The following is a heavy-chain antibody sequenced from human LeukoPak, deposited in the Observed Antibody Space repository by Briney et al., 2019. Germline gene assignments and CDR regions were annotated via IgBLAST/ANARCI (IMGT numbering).Heavy chain of an antibody. CDR1: GFTFSSYS. D-gene: IGHD5-18*01. J-gene: IGHJ4*02. Sequence: GGSLRLSCAASGFTFSSYSMNWVRQAPGKGLEWVSSISSSSSYIYYADSVKGRFTISRDNAKNSLYLQMNSLRAEDTAVYYCARYLRGYSYIDYWGQGTLVTVSS. CDR3: ARYLRGYSYIDY. CDR2: ISSSSSYI. V-gene: IGHV3-21*01.